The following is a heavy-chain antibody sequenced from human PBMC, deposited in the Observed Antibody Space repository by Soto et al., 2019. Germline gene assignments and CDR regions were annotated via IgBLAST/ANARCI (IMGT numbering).Heavy chain of an antibody. J-gene: IGHJ4*01. CDR3: AKGRFDVVTISPFDH. D-gene: IGHD3-3*02. CDR2: ISYDGTEE. Sequence: GGSLRLSCAASGFTFSSFGMHWVRQAPGKGLEWVAVISYDGTEEKYAASVKGRATVSRDNSKNTVYLQMNRLRGDDSAIYYCAKGRFDVVTISPFDHWGQGTLVTV. CDR1: GFTFSSFG. V-gene: IGHV3-30*18.